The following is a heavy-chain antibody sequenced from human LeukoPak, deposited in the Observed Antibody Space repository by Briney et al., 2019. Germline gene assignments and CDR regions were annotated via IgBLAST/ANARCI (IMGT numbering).Heavy chain of an antibody. Sequence: PSETLSLTCTVSGGSISSGGYYWSWIRQHPGKGLEWIGYIYYSGSTYYNPSLKSRVTISVDTSKNQFSLKLSSVTAADTAVYYCARDWDDYNHAFDIWGQGTMVTVSS. CDR3: ARDWDDYNHAFDI. V-gene: IGHV4-31*03. D-gene: IGHD5-24*01. CDR2: IYYSGST. CDR1: GGSISSGGYY. J-gene: IGHJ3*02.